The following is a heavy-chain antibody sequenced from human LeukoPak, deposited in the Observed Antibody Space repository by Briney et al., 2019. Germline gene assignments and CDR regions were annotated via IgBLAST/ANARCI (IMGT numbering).Heavy chain of an antibody. CDR2: IYSGGST. J-gene: IGHJ4*02. V-gene: IGHV3-66*01. CDR3: ARGRRITIFGVVIGPFDY. CDR1: GFTVSSNY. Sequence: GGSLRLSCAASGFTVSSNYMSWVRQAPGKGLEWVSVIYSGGSTYYADSVKGRFTISRDNSKNTLYLQMNRLRAEDTAVYYCARGRRITIFGVVIGPFDYWGQGTLVTVSS. D-gene: IGHD3-3*01.